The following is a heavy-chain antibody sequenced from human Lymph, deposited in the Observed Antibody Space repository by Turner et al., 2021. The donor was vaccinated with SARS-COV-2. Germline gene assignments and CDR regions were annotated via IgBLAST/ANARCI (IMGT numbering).Heavy chain of an antibody. V-gene: IGHV1-24*01. CDR1: GYTLTEVS. CDR2: FDPGDGET. Sequence: QVQLVQSGAEVKKPGASVKVSCKVSGYTLTEVSMHWVRQAPGKGLEWMGGFDPGDGETIYAQKFQGRVTMTEDTSTDTAYMDLSSLRSEDTAVYYCATGPYDFWSGPSPGYYGMDVWGQGTTVTVSS. CDR3: ATGPYDFWSGPSPGYYGMDV. D-gene: IGHD3-3*01. J-gene: IGHJ6*02.